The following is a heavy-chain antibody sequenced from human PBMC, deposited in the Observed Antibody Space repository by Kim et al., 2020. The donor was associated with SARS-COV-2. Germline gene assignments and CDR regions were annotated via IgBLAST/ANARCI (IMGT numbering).Heavy chain of an antibody. CDR3: ARVAVPVSSSIDY. CDR1: GFTFKDHG. V-gene: IGHV3-20*04. CDR2: ISWNGARI. D-gene: IGHD2-2*01. J-gene: IGHJ4*02. Sequence: GGSLRLSCVGSGFTFKDHGMSWVRQAPGKGLESVSSISWNGARIGYADSVKGRFTISRDNAKSSLYLEINSLRGDDTALYYCARVAVPVSSSIDYWGQGTLVTVSS.